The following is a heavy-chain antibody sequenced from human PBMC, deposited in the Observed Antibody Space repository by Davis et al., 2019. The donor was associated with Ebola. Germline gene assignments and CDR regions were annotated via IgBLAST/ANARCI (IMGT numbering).Heavy chain of an antibody. J-gene: IGHJ6*03. D-gene: IGHD2-2*01. V-gene: IGHV3-23*01. Sequence: PGGSLRLSCAASGFSFSSYAMSWVRQAPGEGLEWVSAISGTGGSTYYADSVKGRFSISRDNSKNTVYLKMSSLRAEDTAVYYCAKWIVIVPANYYYMDVWGKGTTVTVSS. CDR2: ISGTGGST. CDR3: AKWIVIVPANYYYMDV. CDR1: GFSFSSYA.